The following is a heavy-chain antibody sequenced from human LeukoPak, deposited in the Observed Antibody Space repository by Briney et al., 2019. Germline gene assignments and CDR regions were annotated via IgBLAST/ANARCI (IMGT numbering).Heavy chain of an antibody. J-gene: IGHJ4*02. CDR3: ARDQNKISQIDY. CDR1: GGTFSSYA. D-gene: IGHD1/OR15-1a*01. CDR2: ISAYNGNT. Sequence: ASVKVSCKASGGTFSSYAISWVRQAPGQGLEWMGWISAYNGNTNYAQKLQGRVTMTTDTSTSTAYMELRSLRSDDTAVYYCARDQNKISQIDYWGQGTLVTVSS. V-gene: IGHV1-18*01.